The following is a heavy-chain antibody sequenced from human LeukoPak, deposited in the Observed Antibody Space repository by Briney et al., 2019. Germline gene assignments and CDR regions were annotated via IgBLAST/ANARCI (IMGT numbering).Heavy chain of an antibody. D-gene: IGHD3-22*01. CDR1: GYTFTSYY. CDR2: INPSGGST. CDR3: ARAETYYYDSSGYYGLGYFDY. Sequence: ASVTVSCKASGYTFTSYYMHWVRQAPGQGLEWMGIINPSGGSTSYAQKFQGRVTMTRDTSTSAVYMELSSLRSEDAAVYYCARAETYYYDSSGYYGLGYFDYWGQGTLVTVSS. J-gene: IGHJ4*02. V-gene: IGHV1-46*01.